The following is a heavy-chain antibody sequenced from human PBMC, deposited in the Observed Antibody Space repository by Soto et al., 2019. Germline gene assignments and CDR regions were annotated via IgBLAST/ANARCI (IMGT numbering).Heavy chain of an antibody. J-gene: IGHJ4*02. D-gene: IGHD3-9*01. Sequence: HPGGSLRLSCTASGFTFGDYGMSWFRQAPGKGLEWVGFIRSKAYGGTTEYAASVKGRFTISRDDSKSIAYLQMNSLKTEDTAVYYCTRLPPTYDILTGYFFDYWGQGTLVTVSS. CDR2: IRSKAYGGTT. CDR1: GFTFGDYG. CDR3: TRLPPTYDILTGYFFDY. V-gene: IGHV3-49*03.